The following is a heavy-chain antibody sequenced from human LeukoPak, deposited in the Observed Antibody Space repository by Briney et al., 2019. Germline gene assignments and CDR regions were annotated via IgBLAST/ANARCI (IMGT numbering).Heavy chain of an antibody. CDR3: ARVNDFWSGYYMDV. CDR1: GGSISSGDYY. J-gene: IGHJ6*03. V-gene: IGHV4-30-4*01. D-gene: IGHD3-3*01. CDR2: IYYSGST. Sequence: PSETLSLTCTVSGGSISSGDYYWSWIRQPPGKGLEWIGYIYYSGSTYYNPSLKSRVTISVDTSKNQFSLKLRSVTAADTAVYHCARVNDFWSGYYMDVWGKGTTVTVSS.